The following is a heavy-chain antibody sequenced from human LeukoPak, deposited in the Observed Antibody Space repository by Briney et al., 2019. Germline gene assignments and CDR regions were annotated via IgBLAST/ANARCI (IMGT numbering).Heavy chain of an antibody. J-gene: IGHJ4*02. D-gene: IGHD3-16*01. CDR1: GFIFSYYW. CDR2: IKEDGSDK. CDR3: ARYDGGVAIDY. V-gene: IGHV3-7*01. Sequence: GGSLRLSCAASGFIFSYYWMSWVRQAPGKGLEWVANIKEDGSDKYYVDSVKGRFTISRHNAENSLYLQMNSLRAEDTAVYYCARYDGGVAIDYWGLGTLVTVSS.